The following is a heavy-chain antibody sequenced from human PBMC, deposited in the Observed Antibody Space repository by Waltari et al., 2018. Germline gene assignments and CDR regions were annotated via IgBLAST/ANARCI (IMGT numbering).Heavy chain of an antibody. D-gene: IGHD6-19*01. CDR3: AKDIAVAGTSLGGVNFDY. Sequence: EVQLVESGGVVVQPGGSLRLSCAASGFTFDDYTMHWVRQAPGKGLEWVSLISWDGGSTYYADSVKGRFTISRDNSKNSLYLQMNSLRTEDTALYYCAKDIAVAGTSLGGVNFDYWGQGTLVTVSS. CDR1: GFTFDDYT. CDR2: ISWDGGST. J-gene: IGHJ4*02. V-gene: IGHV3-43*01.